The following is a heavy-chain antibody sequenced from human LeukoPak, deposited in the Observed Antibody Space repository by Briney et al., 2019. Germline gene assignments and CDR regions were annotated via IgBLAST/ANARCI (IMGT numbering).Heavy chain of an antibody. Sequence: SETLSLTCTVSGGSISSYYWSWIRQPPGKGLEWIGYIYYSGGTNYNPSLKSRVTISVDTSKNQFSLKLSSVTAADTAVYYCARETGSGYSYGLDYWGQGTLVTVSS. J-gene: IGHJ4*02. CDR1: GGSISSYY. CDR2: IYYSGGT. CDR3: ARETGSGYSYGLDY. V-gene: IGHV4-59*01. D-gene: IGHD5-18*01.